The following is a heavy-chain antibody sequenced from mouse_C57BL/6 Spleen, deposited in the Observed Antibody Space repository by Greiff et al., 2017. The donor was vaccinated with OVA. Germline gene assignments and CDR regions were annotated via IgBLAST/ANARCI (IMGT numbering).Heavy chain of an antibody. CDR1: GYAFSSSW. Sequence: VMLVESGPELVKPGASVKISCKASGYAFSSSWMNWVKQRPGKGLEWIGRIYPGDGDTNYNGKFKGKATLTADKSSSTAYMQLSSLTSEDSVVSFCARIGWLPFAYWGQGTLVTVSA. D-gene: IGHD2-2*01. CDR3: ARIGWLPFAY. V-gene: IGHV1-82*01. CDR2: IYPGDGDT. J-gene: IGHJ3*01.